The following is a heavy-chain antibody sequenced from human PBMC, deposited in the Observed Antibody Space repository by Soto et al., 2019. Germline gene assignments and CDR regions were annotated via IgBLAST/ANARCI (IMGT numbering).Heavy chain of an antibody. V-gene: IGHV4-39*01. D-gene: IGHD6-19*01. CDR3: ASQKEYSSGWNDY. CDR1: GGSISSSSYY. Sequence: QLQLQESGPGLVKPSETLSLTCSVSGGSISSSSYYWGWIRQPPGKGLEWIGSIYYSGSTYYNPSLKSRVTISVDTSKNQLSLKLTSVTAADTAVFYCASQKEYSSGWNDYWGQGTLVTVSS. CDR2: IYYSGST. J-gene: IGHJ4*02.